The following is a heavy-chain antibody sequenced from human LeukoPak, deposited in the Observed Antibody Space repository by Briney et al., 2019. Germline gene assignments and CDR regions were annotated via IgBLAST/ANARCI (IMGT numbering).Heavy chain of an antibody. CDR1: GYSFTSYW. V-gene: IGHV5-51*01. CDR2: IYPGDSDT. D-gene: IGHD2/OR15-2a*01. Sequence: AGESLKISCKGSGYSFTSYWIGWVRQMPGKGLEWMGIIYPGDSDTKYNPSLEGQINISVDKSVSTTFLQWSGLKASDTAMYYCAGQKGHFVGPNCNEEGGPNFWARGTLVPFSS. CDR3: AGQKGHFVGPNCNEEGGPNF. J-gene: IGHJ4*02.